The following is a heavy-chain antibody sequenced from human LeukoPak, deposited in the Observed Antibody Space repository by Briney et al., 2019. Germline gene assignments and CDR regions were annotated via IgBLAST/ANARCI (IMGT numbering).Heavy chain of an antibody. J-gene: IGHJ3*02. V-gene: IGHV3-21*01. CDR2: ISSSSTYI. CDR3: TRQPERSSGLYSDAFDI. D-gene: IGHD6-19*01. Sequence: GGSLRLSCAASGFTWVRQTPGKGLEWVSSISSSSTYIYYADSVKGRFTISRDNAKDSLYLQMNSLRAEDTAVYYCTRQPERSSGLYSDAFDIWGQGTMVTVSS. CDR1: GFT.